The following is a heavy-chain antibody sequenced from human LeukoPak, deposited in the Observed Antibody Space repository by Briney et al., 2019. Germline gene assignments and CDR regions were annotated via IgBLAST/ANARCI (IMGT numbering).Heavy chain of an antibody. CDR1: GFTFSSYW. V-gene: IGHV3-74*01. D-gene: IGHD6-6*01. Sequence: GSLPVSCAASGFTFSSYWMHWVRQVPGKGLVWVSHINSDGSSTSYADSVKGRFTISRDNAKNTLYLQMNSLRAEDTAVYYCARDRPYGMDVWGQGSTASVSS. CDR3: ARDRPYGMDV. CDR2: INSDGSST. J-gene: IGHJ6*02.